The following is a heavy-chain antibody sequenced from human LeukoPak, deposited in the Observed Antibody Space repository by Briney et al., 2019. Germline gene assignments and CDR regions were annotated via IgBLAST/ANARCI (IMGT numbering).Heavy chain of an antibody. J-gene: IGHJ6*03. Sequence: SETLSLTCAVYGGSFSGYYWSWIRQPPGKGLEWIGEINHSGSTNYNPSLKSRVTISVDTSKNQFSLKLSSVTAADTAVYYCARSPRYYYGSGSYFKPNYYYYMDVWGKGTTVTVSS. V-gene: IGHV4-34*01. CDR2: INHSGST. CDR3: ARSPRYYYGSGSYFKPNYYYYMDV. D-gene: IGHD3-10*01. CDR1: GGSFSGYY.